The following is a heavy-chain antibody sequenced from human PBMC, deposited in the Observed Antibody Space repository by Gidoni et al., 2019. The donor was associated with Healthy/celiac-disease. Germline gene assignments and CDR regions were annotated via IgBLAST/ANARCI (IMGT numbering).Heavy chain of an antibody. CDR1: GCSISSSSYY. J-gene: IGHJ4*02. D-gene: IGHD2-2*01. Sequence: QLQLQESGPGLVKPSETLSLTCTVSGCSISSSSYYWGWIRQPPGKGLEWIGSIYYSGSTYYNPALKRRVTISVDTSKNQFSLKLSSVTAADTAVYYCARRGHCSSTSCYGVDYWGQGTLVTVSS. CDR2: IYYSGST. V-gene: IGHV4-39*01. CDR3: ARRGHCSSTSCYGVDY.